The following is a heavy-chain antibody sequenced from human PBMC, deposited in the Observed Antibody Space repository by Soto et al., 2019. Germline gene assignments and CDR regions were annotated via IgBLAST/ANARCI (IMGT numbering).Heavy chain of an antibody. CDR1: GGSFSDYI. Sequence: SETLSLTCDVYGGSFSDYIWTWIRQPPGKGLQWIGQINHSGSTNYNPSLKSRVTISVDTSKNQFSLKLSSVTAADTAVYYCARGTGYSSAKDFDYWGQGTLVTVSS. D-gene: IGHD6-19*01. V-gene: IGHV4-34*01. CDR2: INHSGST. CDR3: ARGTGYSSAKDFDY. J-gene: IGHJ4*02.